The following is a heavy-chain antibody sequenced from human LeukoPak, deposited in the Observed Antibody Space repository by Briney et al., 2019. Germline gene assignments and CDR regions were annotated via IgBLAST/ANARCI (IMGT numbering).Heavy chain of an antibody. Sequence: GGSLRLSCEVTGLTFTGAWFRWVRQTPGKGLEWVGRIKSKADGGTTEYAAPVKDRFTISRDDSMNTLYLRMNSLKMEDTAVYYRATDDPQWSHWGQGTLVTVSS. CDR2: IKSKADGGTT. D-gene: IGHD2-15*01. CDR3: ATDDPQWSH. CDR1: GLTFTGAW. J-gene: IGHJ4*02. V-gene: IGHV3-15*01.